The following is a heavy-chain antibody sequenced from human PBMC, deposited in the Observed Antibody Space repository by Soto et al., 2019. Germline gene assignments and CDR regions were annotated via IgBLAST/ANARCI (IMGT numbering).Heavy chain of an antibody. V-gene: IGHV4-4*02. CDR1: WGSIGSSNW. Sequence: PSETLSLTSAVSWGSIGSSNWWSWVRQPPGKGLEWIGEIYHSGSTNYNPSLKSRVTISVDKSKNQFSLKLSSVTAADTAVYYCARVPVRKRTVVLVPAARENWFDPWGQGTLVTVSS. D-gene: IGHD2-2*01. J-gene: IGHJ5*02. CDR3: ARVPVRKRTVVLVPAARENWFDP. CDR2: IYHSGST.